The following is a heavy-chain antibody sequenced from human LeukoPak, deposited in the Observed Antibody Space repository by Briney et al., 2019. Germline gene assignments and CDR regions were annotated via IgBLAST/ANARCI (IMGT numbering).Heavy chain of an antibody. CDR1: GYTFTSYD. D-gene: IGHD6-19*01. V-gene: IGHV1-2*02. Sequence: GASVKVSCKASGYTFTSYDINWVRQAPGQGLEWMGWINPNSGGTNYAQKFRGRVTTTRDTSINTAYMEVSRLRSDDTAVYYCATGSSGWYSPFDWWGQGTLLTVSS. J-gene: IGHJ4*02. CDR2: INPNSGGT. CDR3: ATGSSGWYSPFDW.